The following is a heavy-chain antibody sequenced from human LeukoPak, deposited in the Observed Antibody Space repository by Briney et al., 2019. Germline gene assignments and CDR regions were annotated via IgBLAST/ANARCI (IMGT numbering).Heavy chain of an antibody. J-gene: IGHJ4*02. CDR2: ISYDGSNK. D-gene: IGHD6-19*01. Sequence: GGSLRHSCAASGFTFSSYAMHWVRQAPGKGLEGVAVISYDGSNKYYADSVKGGFTISRDNSKNTLYLQMNSLRAEDTAVYYRERVGSSGWYGSLDYWGQGTLVTVSS. CDR3: ERVGSSGWYGSLDY. CDR1: GFTFSSYA. V-gene: IGHV3-30-3*01.